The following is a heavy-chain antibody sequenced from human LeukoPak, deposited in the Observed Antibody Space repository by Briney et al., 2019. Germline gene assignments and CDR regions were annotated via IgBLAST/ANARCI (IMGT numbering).Heavy chain of an antibody. Sequence: ASVKVSCKASGYTFTGYYMHWVRQAPGQGLEWMGWINPNSGGTNYAQKFQGRVTMTRDTSISTAYMELSRLRSDDTAVYYCARDLGYCSSTSCYPWFEPWGQGTLVTVSS. D-gene: IGHD2-2*01. CDR2: INPNSGGT. V-gene: IGHV1-2*02. CDR1: GYTFTGYY. CDR3: ARDLGYCSSTSCYPWFEP. J-gene: IGHJ5*02.